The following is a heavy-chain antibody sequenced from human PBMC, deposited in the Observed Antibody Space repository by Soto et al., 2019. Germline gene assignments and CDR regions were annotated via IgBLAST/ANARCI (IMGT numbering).Heavy chain of an antibody. D-gene: IGHD3-10*01. CDR1: GFTFSSYA. CDR2: ISGSGGST. CDR3: AKDQYYYGSGSYYNRFYGMDV. J-gene: IGHJ6*02. V-gene: IGHV3-23*01. Sequence: GGSLRLSCAASGFTFSSYAMSWVRQAPGKGLEWVSAISGSGGSTYYADSVKGRFTIPRDNSKNTLYLQMNSLRAEDTAVYYCAKDQYYYGSGSYYNRFYGMDVWGQGTTVTV.